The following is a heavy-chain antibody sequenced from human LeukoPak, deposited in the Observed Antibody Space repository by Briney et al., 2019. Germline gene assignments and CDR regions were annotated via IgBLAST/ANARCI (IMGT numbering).Heavy chain of an antibody. CDR2: IYTSGYT. D-gene: IGHD3-22*01. CDR1: GDPLSSSY. J-gene: IGHJ4*02. Sequence: SETLSLTCTVSGDPLSSSYWSWVRQPAGKGLEWIGRIYTSGYTNYNPSLKGRVTMSVDTSKNQFSLKLTSVTDADAAVYYCARILYYYDSSGTREVWGQGTLVTVSS. V-gene: IGHV4-4*07. CDR3: ARILYYYDSSGTREV.